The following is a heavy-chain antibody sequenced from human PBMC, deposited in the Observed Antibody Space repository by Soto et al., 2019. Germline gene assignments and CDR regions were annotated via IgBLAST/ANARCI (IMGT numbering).Heavy chain of an antibody. Sequence: GGSLRLSCAASGFTFSSYAMHWVRQAPGKGLEWVAVISYDGSNKYYADSVKGRFTISRDNSKNTLYLQMNSLRAEDTAVYYCARAPIVVVAATTNAFDIWGQGTMVTVSS. J-gene: IGHJ3*02. CDR2: ISYDGSNK. CDR3: ARAPIVVVAATTNAFDI. CDR1: GFTFSSYA. D-gene: IGHD2-15*01. V-gene: IGHV3-30-3*01.